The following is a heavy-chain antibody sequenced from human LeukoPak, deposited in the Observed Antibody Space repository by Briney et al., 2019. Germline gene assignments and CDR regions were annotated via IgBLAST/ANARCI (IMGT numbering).Heavy chain of an antibody. Sequence: PVASVKVSCKSSGDTFTSYEINWVRQATGQGLEWMGWMNPNSGNTGYAQKFQGRVTMTRNNSISTAYMELSSLRSQDTAVYYCMRGRGGVGFRLGDYRGQGILVTVSS. CDR1: GDTFTSYE. CDR3: MRGRGGVGFRLGDY. J-gene: IGHJ4*02. D-gene: IGHD2-8*02. V-gene: IGHV1-8*01. CDR2: MNPNSGNT.